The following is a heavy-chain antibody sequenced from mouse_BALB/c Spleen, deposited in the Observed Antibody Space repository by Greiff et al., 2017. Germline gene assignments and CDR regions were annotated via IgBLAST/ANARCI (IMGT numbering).Heavy chain of an antibody. J-gene: IGHJ2*01. CDR2: ISSGSSTI. Sequence: DVKLVESGGGLVQPGGSRKLSCAASGFTFSSFGMHWVRQAPEKGLEWVAYISSGSSTIYYADTVKGRFTISRDNPKNTLFLQMTSLRSEDTAMYYCARSFDGYYVGYFDYWGQGTTLTVSS. CDR1: GFTFSSFG. CDR3: ARSFDGYYVGYFDY. V-gene: IGHV5-17*02. D-gene: IGHD2-3*01.